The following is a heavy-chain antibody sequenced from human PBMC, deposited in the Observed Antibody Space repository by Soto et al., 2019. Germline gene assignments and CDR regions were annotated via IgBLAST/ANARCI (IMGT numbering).Heavy chain of an antibody. Sequence: SDTLSLTCAVSGGSIISASYSWNWIRQSPGRGLEWIGHIYSSGSTYYNPSLKSRVSISVDTSNNQFSLKLTSVTAADTAVYFCAREDAARIERWFDAWGQGILVTVSS. V-gene: IGHV4-31*11. CDR1: GGSIISASYS. CDR2: IYSSGST. CDR3: AREDAARIERWFDA. D-gene: IGHD6-6*01. J-gene: IGHJ5*02.